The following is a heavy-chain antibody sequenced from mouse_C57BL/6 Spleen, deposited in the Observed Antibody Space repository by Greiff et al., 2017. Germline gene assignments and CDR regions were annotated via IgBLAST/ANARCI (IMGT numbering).Heavy chain of an antibody. CDR1: GYAFSSSW. CDR2: IYPGDGDT. J-gene: IGHJ2*01. CDR3: ARWGCGGSPFDY. V-gene: IGHV1-82*01. D-gene: IGHD1-1*02. Sequence: QVQLQQSGPELVKPGASVKISCKASGYAFSSSWMNWVKQRPGKGLEWIGRIYPGDGDTNYNGKVKGKATLTADTSSSTAYMQLSSLTSEDSAVYVCARWGCGGSPFDYWGQGTTLTVSS.